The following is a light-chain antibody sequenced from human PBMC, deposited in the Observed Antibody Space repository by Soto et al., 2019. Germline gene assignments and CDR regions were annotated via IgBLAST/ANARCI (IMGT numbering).Light chain of an antibody. Sequence: DIQMTQSPSTLSASVGDRVTITCRASQSISSWLAWYQQKPGKAPKLLIYDASSLESGVPSRFSGSGSGTEFTLTISSLQPYDFATYYCQQYNSYWTVGQGTKVDNK. V-gene: IGKV1-5*01. CDR2: DAS. CDR1: QSISSW. CDR3: QQYNSYWT. J-gene: IGKJ1*01.